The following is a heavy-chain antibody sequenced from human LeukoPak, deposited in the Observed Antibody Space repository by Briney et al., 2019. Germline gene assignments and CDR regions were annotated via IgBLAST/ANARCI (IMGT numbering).Heavy chain of an antibody. CDR2: FGPEDGET. CDR1: GYTLTELS. V-gene: IGHV1-24*01. CDR3: ATALSPALWFDP. J-gene: IGHJ5*02. Sequence: ASVKVSCKVSGYTLTELSMHWVRQAPGKGLEWMGGFGPEDGETIYAQKFQGRVTMTEDTSTDTAYMELSSLRSEDTAVYYCATALSPALWFDPWGQGTLVTVSS.